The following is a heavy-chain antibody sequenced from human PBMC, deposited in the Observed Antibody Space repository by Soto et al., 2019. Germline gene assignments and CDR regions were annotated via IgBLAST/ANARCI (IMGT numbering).Heavy chain of an antibody. CDR3: ARVSSGSKYRKADYYYYGIDV. D-gene: IGHD1-26*01. CDR1: GDSVSSNAAA. CDR2: TYYRSKWYN. J-gene: IGHJ6*02. Sequence: SQTLSLTCVISGDSVSSNAAAWNWIRQSPSRGLEWLGRTYYRSKWYNDYEVFVKSRITINPDTTKNQFSLQLDSVTPEDTAVYYCARVSSGSKYRKADYYYYGIDVWGQGTTVTVSS. V-gene: IGHV6-1*01.